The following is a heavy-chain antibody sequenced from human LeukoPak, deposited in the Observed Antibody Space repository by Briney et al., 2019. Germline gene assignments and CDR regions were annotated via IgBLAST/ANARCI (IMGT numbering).Heavy chain of an antibody. D-gene: IGHD5-24*01. CDR2: INHSGST. V-gene: IGHV4-34*01. J-gene: IGHJ2*01. Sequence: SETLSLTCAVYGGSFSAYYWSWIRQPPGKGLEWIGEINHSGSTNYNLSLKSRVTISVDTSKNQFSLKLSSVTAADTAVYYCARYGKGRWLTSTRPFWYFDLWGRGTLVTVSS. CDR1: GGSFSAYY. CDR3: ARYGKGRWLTSTRPFWYFDL.